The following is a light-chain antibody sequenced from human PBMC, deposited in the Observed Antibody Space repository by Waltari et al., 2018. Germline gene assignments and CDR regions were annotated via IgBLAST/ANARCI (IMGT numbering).Light chain of an antibody. J-gene: IGKJ2*01. CDR2: WAS. CDR3: QQYYGAPYT. V-gene: IGKV4-1*01. CDR1: QSILYSSKNKNP. Sequence: DIVMTQSPDSLAVSLGERATINCKSSQSILYSSKNKNPFAWYQQKPGQPPNLLIYWASTRESGGPDRFSGSWSWTDFTLTITGLQAEDVAVYYYQQYYGAPYTFGQGTKLEIK.